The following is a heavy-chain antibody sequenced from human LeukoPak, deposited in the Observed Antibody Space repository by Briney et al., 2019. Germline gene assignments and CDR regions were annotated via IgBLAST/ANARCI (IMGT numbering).Heavy chain of an antibody. D-gene: IGHD1-7*01. V-gene: IGHV4-4*09. CDR3: AISPYNWNYLY. J-gene: IGHJ4*02. Sequence: PSETLSLTCTVSGASISSSCWSWIRQPPGKGLEWIGYIYTSGSTSVNPSLKSRVTISVDTSKNQSSLQLTSVTAADTAVYYCAISPYNWNYLYWGQGTLVTVSS. CDR2: IYTSGST. CDR1: GASISSSC.